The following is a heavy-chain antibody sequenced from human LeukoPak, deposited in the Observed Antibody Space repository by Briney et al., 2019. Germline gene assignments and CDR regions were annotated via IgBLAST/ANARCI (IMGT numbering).Heavy chain of an antibody. Sequence: SETLSLTCTVSGYSISGGYYWGWIRQPPGKGLEWIGSIYHSGSTYYNPSLKSRVTISVDTSKNQFSLKLSSVTAADTAVYYCARDAYCGGDCYTPGWGQGTLVTVSS. D-gene: IGHD2-21*02. J-gene: IGHJ4*02. CDR3: ARDAYCGGDCYTPG. CDR1: GYSISGGYY. V-gene: IGHV4-38-2*02. CDR2: IYHSGST.